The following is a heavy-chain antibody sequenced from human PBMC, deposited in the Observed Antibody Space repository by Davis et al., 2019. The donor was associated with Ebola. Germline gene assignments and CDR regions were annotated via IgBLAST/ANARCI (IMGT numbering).Heavy chain of an antibody. CDR2: INHSGST. V-gene: IGHV4-39*07. CDR3: ARPGYYYGMDV. J-gene: IGHJ6*02. Sequence: SETLSLTCAVSGASISSRSYYWGWIRQPPGKGLEWIGEINHSGSTNYNPSLKSRVTISVDTSKNQFSLKLSSVTAADTAVYYCARPGYYYGMDVWGQGTTVTVSS. CDR1: GASISSRSYY.